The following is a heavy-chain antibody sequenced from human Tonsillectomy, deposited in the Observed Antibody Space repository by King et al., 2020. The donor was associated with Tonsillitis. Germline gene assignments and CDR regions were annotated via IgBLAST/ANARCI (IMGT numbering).Heavy chain of an antibody. CDR3: TRLAAPEYGDYGDY. D-gene: IGHD4-17*01. CDR2: IRSKANNYAT. V-gene: IGHV3-73*02. J-gene: IGHJ4*02. Sequence: VQLVESGGGLVQPGGSLKLSCAASGFTFSGSAMHWVRQASGKGLEGVGRIRSKANNYATAYAASGKGRFTISRDDSKKTANLKMNSLKSEDTAVYYYTRLAAPEYGDYGDYWGQGTLVTVSS. CDR1: GFTFSGSA.